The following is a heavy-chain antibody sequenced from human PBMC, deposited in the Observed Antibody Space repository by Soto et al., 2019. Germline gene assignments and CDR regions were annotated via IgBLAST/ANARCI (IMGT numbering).Heavy chain of an antibody. Sequence: ASVKVSCKASGYTFTSYGISWVRQAPGQGLEWMGWISAYNGNTNYAQKLQGRVTMTTDTSTSTAYMELRSLRSDDTAVYYCAREYDSSGYNGLDYWGQGTLVTVSS. V-gene: IGHV1-18*01. CDR3: AREYDSSGYNGLDY. CDR2: ISAYNGNT. J-gene: IGHJ4*02. CDR1: GYTFTSYG. D-gene: IGHD3-22*01.